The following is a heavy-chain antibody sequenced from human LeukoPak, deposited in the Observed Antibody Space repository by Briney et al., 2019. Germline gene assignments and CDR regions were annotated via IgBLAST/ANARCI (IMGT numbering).Heavy chain of an antibody. V-gene: IGHV1-69*13. J-gene: IGHJ3*02. Sequence: ASVKVSCKASGGTFSSDAISWVRQAPGQGLEWMGGIIPIFGTANYAQKFQGRVTITADESTSTAYMELSSLRSEDTAVYYCARVVGANDVFDIWGQGTMVTVSS. CDR1: GGTFSSDA. CDR3: ARVVGANDVFDI. D-gene: IGHD1-26*01. CDR2: IIPIFGTA.